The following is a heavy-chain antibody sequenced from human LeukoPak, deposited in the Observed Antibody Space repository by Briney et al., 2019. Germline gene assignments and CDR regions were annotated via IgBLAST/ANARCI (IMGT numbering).Heavy chain of an antibody. CDR2: VIPNFCSA. CDR1: GGTFSSYA. Sequence: SSVKVSCMPSGGTFSSYAISWLGLAPGQGLEWMGGVIPNFCSANYPQKFHGRVTITEHETTGTAYLELSSLRSEDTAVSYCARTTVTYPESFDYWGQGTLVTVSS. D-gene: IGHD4-17*01. V-gene: IGHV1-69*13. CDR3: ARTTVTYPESFDY. J-gene: IGHJ4*02.